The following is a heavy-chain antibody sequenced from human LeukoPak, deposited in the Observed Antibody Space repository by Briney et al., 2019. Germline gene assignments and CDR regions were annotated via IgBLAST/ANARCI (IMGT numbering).Heavy chain of an antibody. CDR3: AADSSGYYYGPY. Sequence: PSETLSLTCTVSGDPISSTSYYWGWIRQPPGKGLEWIGSIYYSGNTYYSPSLKSRVTISVDTSKNQFSLKLSSVTAADTAVYYCAADSSGYYYGPYWGQGTLVTVSS. D-gene: IGHD3-22*01. V-gene: IGHV4-39*01. CDR2: IYYSGNT. CDR1: GDPISSTSYY. J-gene: IGHJ4*02.